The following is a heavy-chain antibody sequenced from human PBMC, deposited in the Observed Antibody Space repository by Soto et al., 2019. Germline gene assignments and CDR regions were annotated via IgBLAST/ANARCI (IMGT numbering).Heavy chain of an antibody. Sequence: GASGKVSCKASGYTFTSYDINWVRHATGQGLEWMGWMNPNSGNTGYAQKFQGRVTMTRNTSISTAYMELSSLRSEDTAVYYCARGSSWLLGEFGNWFDPWGQGTLVTVSS. CDR1: GYTFTSYD. CDR2: MNPNSGNT. D-gene: IGHD6-13*01. CDR3: ARGSSWLLGEFGNWFDP. J-gene: IGHJ5*02. V-gene: IGHV1-8*01.